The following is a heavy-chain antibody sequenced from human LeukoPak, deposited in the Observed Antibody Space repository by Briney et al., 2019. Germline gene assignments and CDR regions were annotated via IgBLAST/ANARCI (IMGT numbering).Heavy chain of an antibody. CDR2: INPSGGST. CDR1: GYTFTSYY. Sequence: ASVKVSCKASGYTFTSYYMHWVRQAPGQGLEWMGIINPSGGSTSYAQKFQGRVTMTRDTSTSTVYMELSSLRSEDTAVYYCAREGADCSGGSCGGSDAFDIWGQGTMVTVSS. V-gene: IGHV1-46*01. J-gene: IGHJ3*02. D-gene: IGHD2-15*01. CDR3: AREGADCSGGSCGGSDAFDI.